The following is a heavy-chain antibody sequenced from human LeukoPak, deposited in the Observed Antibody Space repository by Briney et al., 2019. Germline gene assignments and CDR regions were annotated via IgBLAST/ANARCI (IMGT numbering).Heavy chain of an antibody. D-gene: IGHD3-22*01. CDR1: GFTFSSYA. V-gene: IGHV3-23*01. CDR2: ISNSGGNT. J-gene: IGHJ4*02. Sequence: GGSLRLSCAAFGFTFSSYAMSWVRQAPGKGLEWVSAISNSGGNTYYGDSVKGRFTISRDNSKNTLYLQMNSLRAEDTAVYYCAKDTYYHDSSGYYRFDYWGQGTLVTVSS. CDR3: AKDTYYHDSSGYYRFDY.